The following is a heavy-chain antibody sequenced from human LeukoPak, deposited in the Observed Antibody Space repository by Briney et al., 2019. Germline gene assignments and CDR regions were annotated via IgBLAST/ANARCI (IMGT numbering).Heavy chain of an antibody. Sequence: SEALSLTCAVSGGSISSSNWWSWVRQPPGKGLEWIGYIYHSGSTYYNPSLKSRVTISVDRSKNQFSLKLSSVTAADTAVYYCARARDGYKSPGDYWGQGTLVTVSS. D-gene: IGHD5-24*01. CDR1: GGSISSSNW. V-gene: IGHV4-4*02. J-gene: IGHJ4*02. CDR2: IYHSGST. CDR3: ARARDGYKSPGDY.